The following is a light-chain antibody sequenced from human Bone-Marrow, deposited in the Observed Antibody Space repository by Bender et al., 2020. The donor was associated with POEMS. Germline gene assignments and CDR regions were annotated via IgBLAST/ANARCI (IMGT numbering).Light chain of an antibody. CDR2: QDT. J-gene: IGLJ2*01. CDR1: NLGERF. Sequence: SYELTQPPSASVSPGRTASITCSGDNLGERFASWYQQKPGQSPVLVIYQDTRRPSGIPDRFSGSNSGNTATLTISGTQAMDEGDYYCQAWDSGVVFGGGTKLTVL. V-gene: IGLV3-1*01. CDR3: QAWDSGVV.